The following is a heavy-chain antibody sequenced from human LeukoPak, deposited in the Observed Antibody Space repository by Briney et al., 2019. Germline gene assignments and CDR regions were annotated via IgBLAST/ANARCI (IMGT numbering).Heavy chain of an antibody. CDR3: ARGDDYVWGRAPYFDY. J-gene: IGHJ4*02. V-gene: IGHV4-59*01. CDR2: IYYSGST. CDR1: GGSISSYY. D-gene: IGHD3-16*01. Sequence: SETLSLTXTVSGGSISSYYWSWIRQPPGKGLEWIGYIYYSGSTNYNPSLKSRVTISVDTSKNQFSLKLSSVTAADTAVYYCARGDDYVWGRAPYFDYWGQGTLVTVSS.